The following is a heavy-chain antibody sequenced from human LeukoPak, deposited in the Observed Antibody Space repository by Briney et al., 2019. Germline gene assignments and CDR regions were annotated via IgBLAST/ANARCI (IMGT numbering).Heavy chain of an antibody. CDR2: IYYSGSS. J-gene: IGHJ4*02. V-gene: IGHV4-38-2*02. D-gene: IGHD1-26*01. CDR3: ARDPSPVYSGCYYFDY. CDR1: GFTFSSDAM. Sequence: PGGSLRLSCAASGFTFSSDAMSWVRQAPGKGLEWIGSIYYSGSSYYNPSLKSRVTMSVDMSKNHISLKLTSVTAADTAVYYCARDPSPVYSGCYYFDYWGQGTLVTVSS.